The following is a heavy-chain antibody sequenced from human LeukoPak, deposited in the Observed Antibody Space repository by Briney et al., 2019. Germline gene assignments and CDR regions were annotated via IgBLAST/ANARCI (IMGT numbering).Heavy chain of an antibody. CDR2: IDSGDGR. V-gene: IGHV3-66*01. J-gene: IGHJ5*02. D-gene: IGHD3-10*01. Sequence: GGSLRLSCAASGFTVSSNYMSWVRQAPGKGLEWVSAIDSGDGRYYADSVKGRFTISRDNSKNTLYLQMKSLRAEDTAVYYCARSGWFDPWGQGTLVPVSS. CDR3: ARSGWFDP. CDR1: GFTVSSNY.